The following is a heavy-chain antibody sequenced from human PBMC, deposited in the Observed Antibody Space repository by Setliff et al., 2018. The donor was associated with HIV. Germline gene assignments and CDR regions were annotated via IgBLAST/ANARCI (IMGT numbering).Heavy chain of an antibody. CDR1: GGSLNDYW. CDR2: VNLPKTL. V-gene: IGHV4-34*01. J-gene: IGHJ4*02. CDR3: ARAIVKTGYHTKSRVFDY. D-gene: IGHD3-9*01. Sequence: PSETLSLTCAVYGGSLNDYWWNWIRQSPGKGLEWIGEVNLPKTLNYNPSLESRITISVDTSKKQFSLDLSSVTAADTAVYFCARAIVKTGYHTKSRVFDYWGQGTLVTVSS.